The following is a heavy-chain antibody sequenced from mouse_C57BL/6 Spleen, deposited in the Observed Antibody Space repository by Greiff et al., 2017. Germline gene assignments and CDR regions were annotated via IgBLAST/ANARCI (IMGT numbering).Heavy chain of an antibody. V-gene: IGHV1-15*01. CDR1: GYTFTDYE. J-gene: IGHJ4*01. CDR3: TISRYYYSYAMDY. Sequence: QVQLKQSGAELVRPGASVTLSCKASGYTFTDYEMHWVKQTPVHGLEWIGAIDPETGGTAYNQKFKGKAILTADKSSSTAYMELRSLTSEDSAVYYCTISRYYYSYAMDYWGQGTSVTVSS. D-gene: IGHD1-1*01. CDR2: IDPETGGT.